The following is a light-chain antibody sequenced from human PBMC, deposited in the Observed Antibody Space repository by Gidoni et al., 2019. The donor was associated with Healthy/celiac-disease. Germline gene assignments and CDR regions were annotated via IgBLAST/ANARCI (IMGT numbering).Light chain of an antibody. V-gene: IGLV3-19*01. CDR1: SLRSYY. Sequence: SSELTQDPAVSVALGQTVRITCQGDSLRSYYASWYQQKPGQAPILVIYGKNNRPSGIPDRFSGSSSGNTASLTITGAQAEDEADYYCNSRDSSENPLFGGGTKLTVL. CDR2: GKN. CDR3: NSRDSSENPL. J-gene: IGLJ2*01.